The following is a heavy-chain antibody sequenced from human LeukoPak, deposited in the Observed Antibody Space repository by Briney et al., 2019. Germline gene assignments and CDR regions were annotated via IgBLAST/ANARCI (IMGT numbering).Heavy chain of an antibody. V-gene: IGHV4-39*07. CDR2: IYYSGST. CDR1: GGSISSSSYY. CDR3: ARPYYGSGSYSYNWFDP. J-gene: IGHJ5*02. Sequence: SETLSLTCTVSGGSISSSSYYWGWIRQPPGKGLEWIGSIYYSGSTNYNPSLKSRVTISVDTSKNQFSLKLSSVTAADTAVYYCARPYYGSGSYSYNWFDPWGQGTLVTVSS. D-gene: IGHD3-10*01.